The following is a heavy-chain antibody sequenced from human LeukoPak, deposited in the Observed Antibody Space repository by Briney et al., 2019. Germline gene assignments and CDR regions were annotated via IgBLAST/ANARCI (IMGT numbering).Heavy chain of an antibody. D-gene: IGHD3-10*01. CDR3: ARVLMVRGVFDVFDI. Sequence: GGSLKISCKGSGYSFTSYWIGWVRQMPGKGLEWMGIIYPGDSDTRYSPSFQGQVTISADKSISTAYLQWSSLKASDTAMYYCARVLMVRGVFDVFDIWGQGTMVTVSS. J-gene: IGHJ3*02. CDR1: GYSFTSYW. V-gene: IGHV5-51*01. CDR2: IYPGDSDT.